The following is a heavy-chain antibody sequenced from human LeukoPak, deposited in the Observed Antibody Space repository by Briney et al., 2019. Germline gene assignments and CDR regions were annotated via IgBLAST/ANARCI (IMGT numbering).Heavy chain of an antibody. D-gene: IGHD6-13*01. CDR1: GFTFSSYW. Sequence: GGSLRLSCAASGFTFSSYWMHWVRQAPGKGLVWVSRINSDGSSTDYADSVKGRFTISRDNAKNTLYLQMNSLRAEDTAVYYCAKDLSGYSSSWYDPAFDYWGQGTLVTVSS. J-gene: IGHJ4*02. V-gene: IGHV3-74*01. CDR2: INSDGSST. CDR3: AKDLSGYSSSWYDPAFDY.